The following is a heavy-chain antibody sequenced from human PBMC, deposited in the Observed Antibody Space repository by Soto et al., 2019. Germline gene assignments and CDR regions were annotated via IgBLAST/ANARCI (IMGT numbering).Heavy chain of an antibody. D-gene: IGHD1-1*01. CDR2: ISYDGSNK. CDR1: GFTFSSYG. CDR3: ARDRQPDGIWTFDF. Sequence: GGSLRLSCAASGFTFSSYGMHWVRQAPGKGLEWVAVISYDGSNKYYADSVKGRFTISRDNSQNMLFLQMNSLGVEDAAVYYCARDRQPDGIWTFDFWGRGAQVTVSS. J-gene: IGHJ4*02. V-gene: IGHV3-30*03.